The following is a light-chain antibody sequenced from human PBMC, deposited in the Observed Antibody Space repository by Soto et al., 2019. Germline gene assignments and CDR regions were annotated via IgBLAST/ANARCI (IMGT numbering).Light chain of an antibody. CDR3: QQYGISPRT. V-gene: IGKV3-20*01. Sequence: EMVLTQSPGTLSLSPGDGAALSCRASQSISSSYLAWYQHKPGQPPRLLIYGASTRATGIPDRFTGRGSGTDFTLTISRLEPEDFAVYYCQQYGISPRTFGQGTKVDI. CDR2: GAS. J-gene: IGKJ1*01. CDR1: QSISSSY.